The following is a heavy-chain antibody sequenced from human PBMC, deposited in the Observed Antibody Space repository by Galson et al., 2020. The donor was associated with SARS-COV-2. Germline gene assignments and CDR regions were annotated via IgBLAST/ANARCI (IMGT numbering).Heavy chain of an antibody. V-gene: IGHV3-66*01. D-gene: IGHD3-22*01. J-gene: IGHJ6*02. CDR3: ARGRRDYYYDSSGYYRGDYYGMDV. CDR1: GFTVSSNY. CDR2: IYSGGST. Sequence: GESLKISCAASGFTVSSNYMNWVRQAPGKGLEWVSVIYSGGSTYYADSVKGRFTISRDNSKNTLYLQMNSLRAKDTAVYYCARGRRDYYYDSSGYYRGDYYGMDVWGQGTTVTVSS.